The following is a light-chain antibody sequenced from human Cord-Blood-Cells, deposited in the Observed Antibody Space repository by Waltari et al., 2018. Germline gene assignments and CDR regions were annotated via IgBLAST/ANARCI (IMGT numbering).Light chain of an antibody. CDR2: DVS. CDR3: GSYTGSSSLVV. V-gene: IGLV2-14*01. J-gene: IGLJ2*01. Sequence: QSDLTQPASVSGSPGQSTTISCTGTSRDVGGYNHVPWYQQHPGKAPKLMIYDVSNRPSAVSKHCSGSESSSTASLTISGLQAAAWAEYYCGSYTGSSSLVVFGGGTALTVL. CDR1: SRDVGGYNH.